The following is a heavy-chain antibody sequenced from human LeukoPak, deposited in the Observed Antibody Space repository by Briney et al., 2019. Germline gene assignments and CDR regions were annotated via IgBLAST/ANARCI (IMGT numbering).Heavy chain of an antibody. CDR2: INPSGGST. V-gene: IGHV1-46*01. J-gene: IGHJ3*02. D-gene: IGHD2-2*02. CDR3: ARDIEPDCSTTSCYIKAFDM. CDR1: GYTFTSYS. Sequence: ASVKVSCKASGYTFTSYSIYWVRQAPGQGLERMGIINPSGGSTRNAQKFQGRVTMTRDTSTSTVYMELSSLRTEDTAVYYCARDIEPDCSTTSCYIKAFDMWGQGTMVTVSS.